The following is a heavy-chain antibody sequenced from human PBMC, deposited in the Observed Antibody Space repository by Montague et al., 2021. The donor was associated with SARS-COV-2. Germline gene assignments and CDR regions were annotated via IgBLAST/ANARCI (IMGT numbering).Heavy chain of an antibody. CDR2: FYHSGGT. CDR1: GGSISSYF. D-gene: IGHD3-10*01. J-gene: IGHJ4*02. V-gene: IGHV4-59*13. CDR3: ARSGAVPMD. Sequence: SETLSLTCTVSGGSISSYFWSWIRQSPGKGLEWIGYFYHSGGTKYNPSLKSRVTISGDTSKNQFSLELSSVTTADMAVYYCARSGAVPMDWGQGTLVTVSS.